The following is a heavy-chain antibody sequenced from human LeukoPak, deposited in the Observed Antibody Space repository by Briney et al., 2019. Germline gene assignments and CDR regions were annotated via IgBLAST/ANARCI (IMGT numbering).Heavy chain of an antibody. J-gene: IGHJ4*02. CDR1: GXTFSSYW. CDR2: IKQDGSEK. V-gene: IGHV3-7*01. D-gene: IGHD1/OR15-1a*01. Sequence: GGSLRLSCAASGXTFSSYWVSWVRQAPGKGLEWVANIKQDGSEKYYVDSVKGRFTISRDNAKNPLYLQMNSLRAEDTAVYYCARDKQAEDNFDYWGQGTLVTVSS. CDR3: ARDKQAEDNFDY.